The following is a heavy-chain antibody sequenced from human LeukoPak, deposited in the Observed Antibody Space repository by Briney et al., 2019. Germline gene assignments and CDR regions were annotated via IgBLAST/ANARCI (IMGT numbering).Heavy chain of an antibody. CDR1: GYTFTSYY. Sequence: ASVKVSCKASGYTFTSYYMHWVRQAPGQGLEWMGIINPSGGSTSYAQKFQGRVTMTRDMSTSTVYMELSSLRSEDTAVYYCARDLVYCTNGVCPPGGFDYWGQGTLVTVSS. CDR3: ARDLVYCTNGVCPPGGFDY. CDR2: INPSGGST. J-gene: IGHJ4*02. V-gene: IGHV1-46*01. D-gene: IGHD2-8*01.